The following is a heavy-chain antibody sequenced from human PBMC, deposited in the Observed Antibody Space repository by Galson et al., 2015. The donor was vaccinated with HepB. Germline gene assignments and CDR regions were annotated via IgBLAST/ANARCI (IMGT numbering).Heavy chain of an antibody. Sequence: SLRLSCAASGFTFTSYAMTWVRQAPGKGLEWVSGISGSGGSTYYADSVKGRFTISRGSSSNNVYLQMNSLRAVDTAVYYCAKVSMVVAAPGAGMDVWGRGTTVTVSS. V-gene: IGHV3-23*01. CDR2: ISGSGGST. J-gene: IGHJ6*02. CDR3: AKVSMVVAAPGAGMDV. CDR1: GFTFTSYA. D-gene: IGHD2-15*01.